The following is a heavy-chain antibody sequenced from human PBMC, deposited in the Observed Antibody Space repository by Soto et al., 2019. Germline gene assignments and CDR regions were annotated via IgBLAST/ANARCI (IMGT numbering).Heavy chain of an antibody. CDR2: IYYSGST. CDR3: ARQSARPLWHYYYYYMDV. CDR1: GGSISSYY. Sequence: NPSETLSLTCTVSGGSISSYYWSWIRQPPGKGLEWIGYIYYSGSTNYNPSLKSRVTISVDTSKNQFSLKLSSVTAADTAVYYCARQSARPLWHYYYYYMDVWGKGTTVTVSS. J-gene: IGHJ6*03. V-gene: IGHV4-59*08. D-gene: IGHD6-6*01.